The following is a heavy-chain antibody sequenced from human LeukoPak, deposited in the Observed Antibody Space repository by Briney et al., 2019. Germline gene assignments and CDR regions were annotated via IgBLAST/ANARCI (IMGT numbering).Heavy chain of an antibody. J-gene: IGHJ4*02. CDR2: VSGSGGRT. V-gene: IGHV3-23*01. D-gene: IGHD5-18*01. CDR3: AKGYTAMVN. CDR1: GFTFSSYA. Sequence: GGSLRLSCAASGFTFSSYAMSWIRQAPGKGLEWVSGVSGSGGRTHYADSVKGRFTISRDNSKNTLYLQMNSLRAEDTAVYYCAKGYTAMVNWGQGTLVTVSS.